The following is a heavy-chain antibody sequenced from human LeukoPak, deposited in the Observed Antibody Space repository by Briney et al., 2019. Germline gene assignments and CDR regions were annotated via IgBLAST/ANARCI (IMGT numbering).Heavy chain of an antibody. V-gene: IGHV3-23*01. CDR3: SKHLGSHYFLFYYMDV. J-gene: IGHJ6*03. D-gene: IGHD3-10*01. CDR2: LSGSGTAT. Sequence: VGSLRLSCEASEFTFSRYAMSWIRQAPGTGLECFSTLSGSGTATYYAASVKGRFTTSRDNSKDTLYLHMDNLRADHTALYYISKHLGSHYFLFYYMDVSGKGTSVIVSS. CDR1: EFTFSRYA.